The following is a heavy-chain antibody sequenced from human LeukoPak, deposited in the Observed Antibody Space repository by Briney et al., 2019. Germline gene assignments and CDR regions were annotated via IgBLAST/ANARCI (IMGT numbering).Heavy chain of an antibody. J-gene: IGHJ5*02. CDR3: ARDPARFDP. CDR1: GFTFSSYG. V-gene: IGHV3-30*03. Sequence: PGGSLRLSCAASGFTFSSYGMHWVRQAPGKGLEWVAVISYDGSNKYYADSVKGRFTISRDNSKNTLYLQMNSLRDEDTAVYYCARDPARFDPWGQGTLVTVSS. CDR2: ISYDGSNK.